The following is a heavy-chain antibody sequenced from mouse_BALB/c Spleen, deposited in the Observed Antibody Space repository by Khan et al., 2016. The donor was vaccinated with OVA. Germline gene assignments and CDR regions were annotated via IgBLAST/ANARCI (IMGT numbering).Heavy chain of an antibody. D-gene: IGHD2-3*01. Sequence: EVQLVESGPGLVKPSQSLSLTCTVTGYSITSDYAWNWIRQFPGNKLEWMGYISSSGSTNYNPALKNRISFTPDTSTNQFFLQLNSVTTEDTATYYGARDGYRYNDAMDYWGQGTSVTVSS. CDR1: GYSITSDYA. V-gene: IGHV3-2*02. CDR2: ISSSGST. J-gene: IGHJ4*01. CDR3: ARDGYRYNDAMDY.